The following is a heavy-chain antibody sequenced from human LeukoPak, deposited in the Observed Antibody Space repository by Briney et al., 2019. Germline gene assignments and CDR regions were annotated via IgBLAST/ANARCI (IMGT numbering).Heavy chain of an antibody. CDR3: ARHGRQVAAAGTGWFDP. CDR2: IKHSGST. Sequence: PGGSLRLSCAASGFTFSNFGMSWIRQPPGKGLEWIGDIKHSGSTKYNPSLKSRVTISVDTSKNQFSLKLSSVTAADTAVYYCARHGRQVAAAGTGWFDPWGQGTLVTVSS. J-gene: IGHJ5*02. CDR1: GFTFSNFG. D-gene: IGHD6-13*01. V-gene: IGHV4-34*01.